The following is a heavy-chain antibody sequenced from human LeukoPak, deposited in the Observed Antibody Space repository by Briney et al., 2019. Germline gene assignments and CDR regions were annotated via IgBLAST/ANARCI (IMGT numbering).Heavy chain of an antibody. D-gene: IGHD3-9*01. CDR2: IYHSGST. Sequence: SETLSLTCAVSGYCISSGYYWGWIRQPPGKGLEWIGSIYHSGSTYYNPSLKSRVTISVDTSKNQFSLKLSSVTAADTAVYYCARGPRSSYYDILTGFPYYMDVWGKGTTVTVSS. CDR1: GYCISSGYY. CDR3: ARGPRSSYYDILTGFPYYMDV. V-gene: IGHV4-38-2*01. J-gene: IGHJ6*03.